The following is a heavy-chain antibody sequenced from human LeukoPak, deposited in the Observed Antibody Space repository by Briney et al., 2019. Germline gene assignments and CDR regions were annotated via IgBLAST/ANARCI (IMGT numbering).Heavy chain of an antibody. CDR3: VRDPGYGALDV. CDR1: GFTFSSYS. J-gene: IGHJ3*01. V-gene: IGHV3-48*04. Sequence: GGSLRLSCAASGFTFSSYSMNWVRQAPGKGLEWVSYITSGSNTIYYADSVKGRFTISRDNAKSSLYLQMNSLRAEDTALYYCVRDPGYGALDVWGQGTMVTVSS. D-gene: IGHD5-12*01. CDR2: ITSGSNTI.